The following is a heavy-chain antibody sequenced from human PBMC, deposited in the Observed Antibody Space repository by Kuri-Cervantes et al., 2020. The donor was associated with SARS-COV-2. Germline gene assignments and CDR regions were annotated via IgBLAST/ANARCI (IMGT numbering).Heavy chain of an antibody. CDR2: IYYSGST. Sequence: GSLRLSCTVSGGSISSSSYYWGWIRQPPGKGLEWSGSIYYSGSTYYNPSLKSRVTISVDTSKNQFSLKLSSVTAADTAVYYCARSRAMIVAQADAFDIWGQGTMVTVSS. V-gene: IGHV4-39*01. CDR1: GGSISSSSYY. CDR3: ARSRAMIVAQADAFDI. D-gene: IGHD3-22*01. J-gene: IGHJ3*02.